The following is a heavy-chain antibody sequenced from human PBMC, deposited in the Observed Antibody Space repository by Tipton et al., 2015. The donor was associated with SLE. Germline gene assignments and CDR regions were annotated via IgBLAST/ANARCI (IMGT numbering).Heavy chain of an antibody. CDR3: ARSGLYSSSWDVEYFQH. V-gene: IGHV4-31*03. Sequence: TLSLTCTVSGGSISSGGYYWSWIRQHPGKGLEWIGYIYYSGSTYYNPSLKSRVTISVDTSKNQFSLKLSSVTAADTAVYYCARSGLYSSSWDVEYFQHWGQGTLVTVS. D-gene: IGHD6-13*01. CDR1: GGSISSGGYY. CDR2: IYYSGST. J-gene: IGHJ1*01.